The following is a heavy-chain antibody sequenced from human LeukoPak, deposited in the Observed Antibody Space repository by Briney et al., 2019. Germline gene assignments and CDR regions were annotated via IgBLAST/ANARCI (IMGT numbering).Heavy chain of an antibody. Sequence: GGSLRLSCTASGFTFGDYAMSWFRQAPGKGLEWVSAIGGSGGSTYYADSVKGRFTISRDNSKNTLYLQMNSLRAEDTAVYYCAKGRTTTVRFLIDYWGQGTLVTVSS. V-gene: IGHV3-23*01. CDR3: AKGRTTTVRFLIDY. CDR1: GFTFGDYA. D-gene: IGHD4-17*01. CDR2: IGGSGGST. J-gene: IGHJ4*02.